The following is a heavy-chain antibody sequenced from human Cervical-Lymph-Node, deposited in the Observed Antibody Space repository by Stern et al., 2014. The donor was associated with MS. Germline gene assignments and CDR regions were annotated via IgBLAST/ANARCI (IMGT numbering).Heavy chain of an antibody. CDR3: AKDRGSVVADFDQ. CDR2: ISGNGDYT. CDR1: GFTFSTYA. J-gene: IGHJ4*02. D-gene: IGHD2-15*01. V-gene: IGHV3-64*01. Sequence: EVQLVESGGNLVQPGGSLRLSCAASGFTFSTYAMHWVRQAPGKGLEYVSAISGNGDYTYYANSVKGRFTISRDNSKNTLYLQMGSLRAEDMAVYYCAKDRGSVVADFDQWGQGTLVTVSS.